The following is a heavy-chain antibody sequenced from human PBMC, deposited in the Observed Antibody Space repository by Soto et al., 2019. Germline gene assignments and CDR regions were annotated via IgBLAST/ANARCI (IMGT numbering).Heavy chain of an antibody. Sequence: GGSLRLSCQASGFNFDNYGMHWVRQAPGKGLEWVAVITYDGSFQYYADSVKGRFTISIDNSKNTLSLHLNTLKPEDTAVYHYATARVGGTSDSAFAYCGQGT. V-gene: IGHV3-30*03. D-gene: IGHD1-7*01. CDR3: ATARVGGTSDSAFAY. CDR1: GFNFDNYG. CDR2: ITYDGSFQ. J-gene: IGHJ4*02.